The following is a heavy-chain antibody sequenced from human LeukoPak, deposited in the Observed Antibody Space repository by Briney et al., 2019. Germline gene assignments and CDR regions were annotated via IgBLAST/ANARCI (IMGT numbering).Heavy chain of an antibody. V-gene: IGHV4-59*08. J-gene: IGHJ3*02. CDR1: GGSISTYY. D-gene: IGHD3-22*01. CDR3: ARMYFYDSSGFQKGAFDI. CDR2: IYYSGST. Sequence: ETLSLTCTVSGGSISTYYWSWLRQPPGKGLEWIGYIYYSGSTNYNPFLKSRVTISVDTSKNQFSLKLSSVTAADTAVYYCARMYFYDSSGFQKGAFDIWGQGTMVTVSS.